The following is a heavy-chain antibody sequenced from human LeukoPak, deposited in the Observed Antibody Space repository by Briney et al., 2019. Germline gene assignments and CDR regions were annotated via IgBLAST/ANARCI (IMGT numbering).Heavy chain of an antibody. J-gene: IGHJ4*02. D-gene: IGHD5-12*01. CDR3: ARSLLKGSGYDPFDY. CDR1: GGTFSSYA. Sequence: SVKVSCKASGGTFSSYAVSWVRQAPGQGLEWMGGIIPIFGTANYAQKFQGRVTITADKSTSIAYMELSSLRSEDTAVYYCARSLLKGSGYDPFDYWGQGTLVTVSS. CDR2: IIPIFGTA. V-gene: IGHV1-69*06.